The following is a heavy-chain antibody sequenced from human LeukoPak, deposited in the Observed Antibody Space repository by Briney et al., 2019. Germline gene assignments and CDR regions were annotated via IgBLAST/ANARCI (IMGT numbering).Heavy chain of an antibody. CDR3: ARGSVRFLEWTPFDY. Sequence: ASVKVSCKASGYTFTSYGISWVRQAPGQGLEWMGWISAYNGNTNYAQKLQSRVTMTTDTSTSTAYMELRSLRSDDTAVYYCARGSVRFLEWTPFDYWGQGTLVTVSS. CDR1: GYTFTSYG. J-gene: IGHJ4*02. CDR2: ISAYNGNT. D-gene: IGHD3-3*01. V-gene: IGHV1-18*01.